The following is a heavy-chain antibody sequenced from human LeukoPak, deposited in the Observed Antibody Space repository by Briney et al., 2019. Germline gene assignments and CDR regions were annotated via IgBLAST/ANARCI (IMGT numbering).Heavy chain of an antibody. V-gene: IGHV3-11*06. CDR3: ARGTYCSGGSCYFDY. Sequence: PGGSLRLSCAASGFTFSDYYMSWIRQAPGKGLEWVSYISSSSSYTNYADSVKGRFTISRDNAKNSLYLQMNNLRAEDTAVYYCARGTYCSGGSCYFDYWGQGTLVTVSS. CDR2: ISSSSSYT. J-gene: IGHJ4*02. D-gene: IGHD2-15*01. CDR1: GFTFSDYY.